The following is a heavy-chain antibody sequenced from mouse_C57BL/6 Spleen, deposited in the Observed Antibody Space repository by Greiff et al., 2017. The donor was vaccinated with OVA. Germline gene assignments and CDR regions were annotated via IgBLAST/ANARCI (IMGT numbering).Heavy chain of an antibody. CDR1: GYTFTSYW. CDR2: IYPSDSET. D-gene: IGHD3-2*02. V-gene: IGHV1-61*01. J-gene: IGHJ3*01. CDR3: AREKGQLRPFAY. Sequence: QVQLQQPGAELVRPGSSVKLSCKASGYTFTSYWMDWVKQRPGQGLEWIGNIYPSDSETHYNQKFKDKATLTVDKSSSTAYMQLSSLTSEDSAVYYCAREKGQLRPFAYWGQGTLVTVSA.